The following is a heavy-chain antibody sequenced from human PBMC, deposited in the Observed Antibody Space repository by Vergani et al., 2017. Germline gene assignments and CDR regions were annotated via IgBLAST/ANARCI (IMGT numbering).Heavy chain of an antibody. CDR2: IYYDGSKK. J-gene: IGHJ6*03. V-gene: IGHV3-33*08. Sequence: VQLVESGGGVVRPGGSRRLSCAASGFTFDDCGMSWVRQAPGKGLEWVAIIYYDGSKKYYADSVKGRFTISRDNSRNTLDLLMSSLRAEDTAIYYCVREASYCGSTTCRNPGYVYYYHMDVWGEGTTVTVSS. CDR1: GFTFDDCG. D-gene: IGHD2-21*01. CDR3: VREASYCGSTTCRNPGYVYYYHMDV.